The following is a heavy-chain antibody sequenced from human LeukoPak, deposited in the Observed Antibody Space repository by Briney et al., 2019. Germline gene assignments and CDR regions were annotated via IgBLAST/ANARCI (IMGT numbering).Heavy chain of an antibody. CDR3: ARDRGGSYSAIDY. CDR2: ISSSSITI. D-gene: IGHD2-15*01. V-gene: IGHV3-48*04. Sequence: GGSLRLSCAASGFRFDDYSMNWVRQAPGKGLEWVSFISSSSITIYYADSVKGRFTISRDNAEKSLYLQMNSLRAEDTAVYYCARDRGGSYSAIDYWGQGTLVTVSS. J-gene: IGHJ4*02. CDR1: GFRFDDYS.